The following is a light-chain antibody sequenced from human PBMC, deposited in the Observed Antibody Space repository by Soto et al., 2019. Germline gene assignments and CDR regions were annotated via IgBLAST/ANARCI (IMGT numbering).Light chain of an antibody. CDR2: DVS. CDR1: SSDVGGYNY. Sequence: QSALTQPRSVSGSPGQSVTISCTGTSSDVGGYNYVSWYQQHPGKAPKLMIYDVSKRPSGVPDRFSGSKSGNKASLTISGLQAEDEADYYCCSYAGSVVVFGGGTKLTVL. J-gene: IGLJ2*01. CDR3: CSYAGSVVV. V-gene: IGLV2-11*01.